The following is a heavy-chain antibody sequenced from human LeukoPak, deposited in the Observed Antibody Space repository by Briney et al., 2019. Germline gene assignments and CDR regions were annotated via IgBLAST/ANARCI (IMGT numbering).Heavy chain of an antibody. CDR1: GYTFTSYD. Sequence: ASVKVSCKASGYTFTSYDINGVRQATGQGLEWMGWMNPNSGNTGYAQKFQGRVTMTRNTSISTAYMELSSLRSEDTAVYYCARGKAVAANRNWFDPWGQGTLVTVSS. D-gene: IGHD6-19*01. CDR2: MNPNSGNT. J-gene: IGHJ5*02. V-gene: IGHV1-8*02. CDR3: ARGKAVAANRNWFDP.